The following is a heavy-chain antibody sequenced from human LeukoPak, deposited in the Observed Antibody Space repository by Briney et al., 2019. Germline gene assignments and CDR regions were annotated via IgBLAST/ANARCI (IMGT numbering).Heavy chain of an antibody. V-gene: IGHV4-31*03. CDR2: IYHSGST. CDR3: ARVLDYGDNYFDY. J-gene: IGHJ4*02. D-gene: IGHD4-17*01. CDR1: GGPISSGGYY. Sequence: SQTLSLTCTVSGGPISSGGYYWSWIRQYPGKGLEWIGYIYHSGSTYYNPSLKSRVTISLDASKNQFSLKLSSVTAADTAVYYCARVLDYGDNYFDYWGQGTLVTVSS.